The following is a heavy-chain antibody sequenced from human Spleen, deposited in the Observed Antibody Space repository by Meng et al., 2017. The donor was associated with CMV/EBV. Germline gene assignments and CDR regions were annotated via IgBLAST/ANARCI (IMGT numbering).Heavy chain of an antibody. Sequence: SETLSLTCTVSGASVNSGSSYWSWIRQPPGKGLEWIGYIYYSGSTNYNPSLKSRVTISVDTSKNQFSLKLSSVTAADTAVYYCARDSDSSGYQYYYYGMDVWGQGTTVTVSS. D-gene: IGHD3-22*01. V-gene: IGHV4-61*01. CDR3: ARDSDSSGYQYYYYGMDV. J-gene: IGHJ6*02. CDR1: GASVNSGSSY. CDR2: IYYSGST.